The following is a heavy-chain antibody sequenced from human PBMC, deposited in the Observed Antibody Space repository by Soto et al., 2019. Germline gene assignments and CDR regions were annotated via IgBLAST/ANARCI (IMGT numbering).Heavy chain of an antibody. Sequence: EVQLVESGEGLVQPGGSLRLSCAASGFTFSSYWMHWVRQAPGKGLVWVSRINSDGSSTSYADSVKGRFTISRDNAKNTLYLQMNSLRAEDTAVYYCAREEGQQWLGDPWGQGTLVTVSS. CDR3: AREEGQQWLGDP. CDR2: INSDGSST. CDR1: GFTFSSYW. J-gene: IGHJ5*02. V-gene: IGHV3-74*01. D-gene: IGHD6-19*01.